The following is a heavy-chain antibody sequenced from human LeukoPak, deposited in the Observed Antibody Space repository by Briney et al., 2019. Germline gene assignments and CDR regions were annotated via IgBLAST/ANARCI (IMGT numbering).Heavy chain of an antibody. CDR3: AREHPLLRYFDY. D-gene: IGHD2-21*02. V-gene: IGHV3-66*01. CDR1: GFTFSSYW. J-gene: IGHJ4*02. Sequence: GGSLRLSCAASGFTFSSYWMHWVRQAPGKGLEWVSVIYSGGSTYYADSVKGRFTISRDNSKNTLYLQMNSLRAEDTAVYYCAREHPLLRYFDYWGQGTLVTVSS. CDR2: IYSGGST.